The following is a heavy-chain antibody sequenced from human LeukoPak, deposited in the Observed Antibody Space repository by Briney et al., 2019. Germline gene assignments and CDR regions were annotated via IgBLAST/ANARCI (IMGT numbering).Heavy chain of an antibody. D-gene: IGHD6-13*01. CDR1: GFTFSSYG. J-gene: IGHJ4*02. CDR3: AKDSSSWYLHLDY. V-gene: IGHV3-30*02. CDR2: IRYDGSNK. Sequence: GGSLRLSCAASGFTFSSYGMHWVRQAPGKGLEWVAFIRYDGSNKYYADSVKGRFTISRDNSKNTLYLQMNSLRAEDTAVYYCAKDSSSWYLHLDYWGQGTLVTVSS.